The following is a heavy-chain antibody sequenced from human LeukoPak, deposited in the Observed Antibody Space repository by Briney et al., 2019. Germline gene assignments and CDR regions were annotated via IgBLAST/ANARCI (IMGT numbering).Heavy chain of an antibody. CDR1: GYTFTGYY. Sequence: ASVKVSCKASGYTFTGYYMHWVRQAPGQGLEWMGWINPNSGGTNYAQKFQGRVTMTRDTSISTAYMELSRLRSDDTAVHYCARDFRLNYYYMDVWGKGTTVTVSS. D-gene: IGHD3-22*01. CDR3: ARDFRLNYYYMDV. J-gene: IGHJ6*03. CDR2: INPNSGGT. V-gene: IGHV1-2*02.